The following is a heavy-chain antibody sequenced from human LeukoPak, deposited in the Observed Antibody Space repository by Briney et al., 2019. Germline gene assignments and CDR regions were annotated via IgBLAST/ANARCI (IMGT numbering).Heavy chain of an antibody. CDR2: ITSTSGYI. V-gene: IGHV3-21*01. CDR3: ARVGGGSHYFDY. D-gene: IGHD1-26*01. J-gene: IGHJ4*02. Sequence: GESLRLSCAASGFAFSTYSMNWVSQAPGKGLEWVSSITSTSGYIYYAESVKGRFSISRDNAKNSLYLQMNSLRAEDTAVYYCARVGGGSHYFDYWGQGTLATVSS. CDR1: GFAFSTYS.